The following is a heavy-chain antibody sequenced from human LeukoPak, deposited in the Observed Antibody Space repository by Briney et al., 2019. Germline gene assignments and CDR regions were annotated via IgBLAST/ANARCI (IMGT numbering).Heavy chain of an antibody. CDR2: IYYSGST. D-gene: IGHD2-15*01. V-gene: IGHV4-39*01. J-gene: IGHJ6*02. Sequence: MPSETLSLTCTVSGGSISSSSYYWGWIRQPPGKGLEWIGSIYYSGSTYYNPSLKSRVTISVDTSKNQFSLKLSSVTAADTAVYYCALVAATYYYYGMDVWGQGTTVTVSS. CDR1: GGSISSSSYY. CDR3: ALVAATYYYYGMDV.